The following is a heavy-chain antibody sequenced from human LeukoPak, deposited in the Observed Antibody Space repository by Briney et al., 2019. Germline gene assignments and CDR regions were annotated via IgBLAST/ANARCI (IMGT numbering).Heavy chain of an antibody. D-gene: IGHD6-19*01. J-gene: IGHJ4*02. CDR1: GFTFSSYG. V-gene: IGHV3-30*18. CDR2: ISYDGSNK. Sequence: PGGSLRLSCAASGFTFSSYGMHRVRQAPGKGLEWVAVISYDGSNKYYADSVKGRFTISRDNSKNTLYLQMNSLRAEDTAVYYCAKAGRYSSGWYEIGYWGQGTLVTVSS. CDR3: AKAGRYSSGWYEIGY.